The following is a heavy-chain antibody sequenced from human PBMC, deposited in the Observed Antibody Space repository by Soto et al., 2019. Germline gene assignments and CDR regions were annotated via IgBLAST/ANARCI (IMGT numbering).Heavy chain of an antibody. V-gene: IGHV1-18*01. CDR2: ISAYNGNT. J-gene: IGHJ6*03. CDR1: GYTFTSYG. CDR3: ARGVYIARTSLGAASVYYYYYMDV. Sequence: ASVKVSCKASGYTFTSYGISWVRQAPGQGLEWMGWISAYNGNTNYAQKLQGRVTMTTDTSTSTAYMELRSLRSDDTAVYYCARGVYIARTSLGAASVYYYYYMDVWGKGTTVTVSS. D-gene: IGHD1-26*01.